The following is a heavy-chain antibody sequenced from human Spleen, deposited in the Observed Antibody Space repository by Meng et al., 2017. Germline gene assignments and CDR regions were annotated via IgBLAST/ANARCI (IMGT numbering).Heavy chain of an antibody. V-gene: IGHV3-9*03. D-gene: IGHD4-23*01. CDR2: INWNSGST. CDR1: GFSFGDYA. Sequence: GGSLRLSCAASGFSFGDYAMHWVRQPPGKGLEWVSGINWNSGSTGYGDSVKGRFTISRDNAKNSLYLQMNSLRAEDMAFYFCAKGHDYGGSSGGYFDYWGQGTLVTVSS. CDR3: AKGHDYGGSSGGYFDY. J-gene: IGHJ4*02.